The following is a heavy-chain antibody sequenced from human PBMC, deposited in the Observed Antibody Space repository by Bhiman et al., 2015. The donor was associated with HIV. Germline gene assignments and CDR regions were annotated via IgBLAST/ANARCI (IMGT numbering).Heavy chain of an antibody. CDR1: GFTFSTYG. CDR3: AREAYDTRQWYFDL. J-gene: IGHJ2*01. Sequence: QAQLVESGGGVVQPRGSLRLSCAASGFTFSTYGMHWVRQAPGKGLEWVAFIRYDGSNTDYADSVKGRFTISRDNSKNTLFLQMNSLRTDDTAVYYCAREAYDTRQWYFDLWGRGTLVTVSS. D-gene: IGHD3-22*01. CDR2: IRYDGSNT. V-gene: IGHV3-30*02.